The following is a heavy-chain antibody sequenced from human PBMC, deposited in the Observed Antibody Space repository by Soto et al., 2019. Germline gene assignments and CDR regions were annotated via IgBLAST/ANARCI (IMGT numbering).Heavy chain of an antibody. D-gene: IGHD3-22*01. CDR2: IIPIFGTA. CDR3: ARVSADSSGYYSYYYYGMDV. Sequence: SVKVSCKASGGTFSSYAVSWVRQAPGQGLEWMGGIIPIFGTANYAQKFQGRVTITADKSTSTAYMELSSLRSEDTAVYYCARVSADSSGYYSYYYYGMDVWGQGTTVTVS. CDR1: GGTFSSYA. V-gene: IGHV1-69*06. J-gene: IGHJ6*02.